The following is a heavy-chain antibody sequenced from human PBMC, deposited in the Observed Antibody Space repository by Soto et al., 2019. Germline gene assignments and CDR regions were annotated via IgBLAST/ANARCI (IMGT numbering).Heavy chain of an antibody. V-gene: IGHV3-23*01. CDR2: FSATSENT. CDR3: AKARDQQWVRLPFDY. CDR1: GFFFSSYT. Sequence: EVQLLESGGGLVQPGGSLRLSCVGSGFFFSSYTMTWVRQAPGKGLEWVSSFSATSENTYYADSVRGRFTISRDNSKNTLFLQLNSVTADDTAMYYCAKARDQQWVRLPFDYWGQGILVIVSS. D-gene: IGHD6-19*01. J-gene: IGHJ4*02.